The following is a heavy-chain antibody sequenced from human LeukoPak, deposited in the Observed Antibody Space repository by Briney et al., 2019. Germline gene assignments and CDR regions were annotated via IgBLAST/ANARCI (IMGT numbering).Heavy chain of an antibody. Sequence: GASVKVSCKASGYTFTGYYIHWVRQAPGQGLEWMGWINPDSGGTNYAQNFHGRVTMTRDTSISTAYMAVSRLRSDDTAVYYCARGSVLMISVEGSWFDYWGQGTLVTVSS. V-gene: IGHV1-2*02. CDR1: GYTFTGYY. CDR2: INPDSGGT. CDR3: ARGSVLMISVEGSWFDY. J-gene: IGHJ4*02. D-gene: IGHD2-8*01.